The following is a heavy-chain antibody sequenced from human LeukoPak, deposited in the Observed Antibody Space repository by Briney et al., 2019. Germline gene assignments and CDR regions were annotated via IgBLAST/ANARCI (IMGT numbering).Heavy chain of an antibody. CDR2: INPNSGGT. D-gene: IGHD3-3*01. Sequence: GASVKVSCKASGYTFTGYYMHWVRQAPGQGLEGMGWINPNSGGTNYAQKFQGRVTMTRDTSISTAYMELSRLRSDDTAVYYCARDRSGIFGVVIISVYFDYWGQGTLVTVSS. J-gene: IGHJ4*02. CDR3: ARDRSGIFGVVIISVYFDY. V-gene: IGHV1-2*02. CDR1: GYTFTGYY.